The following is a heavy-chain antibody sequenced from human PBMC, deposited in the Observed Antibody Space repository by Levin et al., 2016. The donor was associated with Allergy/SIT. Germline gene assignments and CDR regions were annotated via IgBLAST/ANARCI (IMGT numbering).Heavy chain of an antibody. J-gene: IGHJ4*02. CDR3: VRPQNNGGSCFAY. D-gene: IGHD2-15*01. CDR2: IGTTGDT. V-gene: IGHV3-13*01. CDR1: GFTFSNYD. Sequence: GESLKISCAASGFTFSNYDMYWVRQPAGKGLEWVSTIGTTGDTYYPDSVKGRFTISRENAKNSLYLHMNGLRAGDTAVYYCVRPQNNGGSCFAYWGQGTLVTVSS.